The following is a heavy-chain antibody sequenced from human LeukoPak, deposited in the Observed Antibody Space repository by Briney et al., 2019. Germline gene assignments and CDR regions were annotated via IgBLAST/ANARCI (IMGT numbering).Heavy chain of an antibody. J-gene: IGHJ4*02. CDR1: GFTFSSYW. V-gene: IGHV3-7*01. Sequence: PGGSLRLSCAASGFTFSSYWMSWVRQAPGKGLEWVANIKQDGSEKYYVDSVKGRFTISRDNAKNSLYLQMNSLRAEDTAVYYCARDPLGYSSTNFDYWGQGTLVTVSS. CDR3: ARDPLGYSSTNFDY. D-gene: IGHD6-13*01. CDR2: IKQDGSEK.